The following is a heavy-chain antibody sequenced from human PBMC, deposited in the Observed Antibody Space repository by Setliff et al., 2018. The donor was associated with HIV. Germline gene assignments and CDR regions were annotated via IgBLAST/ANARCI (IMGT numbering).Heavy chain of an antibody. J-gene: IGHJ3*02. CDR2: IRSKAYGGTT. Sequence: PGGSLRLSCTASGFTFGDYAMSWVRQAPGKGLEWVGFIRSKAYGGTTEYAASVKDRFTVSRDDSKSFAYLQINSLKTEDTAVYYCTRDKGYAFDIWGQGTMVTVSS. CDR1: GFTFGDYA. V-gene: IGHV3-49*04. CDR3: TRDKGYAFDI. D-gene: IGHD5-18*01.